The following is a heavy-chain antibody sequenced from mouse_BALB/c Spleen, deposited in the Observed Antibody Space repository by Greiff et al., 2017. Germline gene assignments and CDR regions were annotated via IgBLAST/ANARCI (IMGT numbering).Heavy chain of an antibody. CDR1: GFTFSSYA. CDR3: ARVQSLYYFDY. J-gene: IGHJ2*01. CDR2: ISSGGST. D-gene: IGHD6-1*01. V-gene: IGHV5-6-5*01. Sequence: EVQVVESGGGLVKPGGSLKLSCAASGFTFSSYAMSWVRQTPEKRLEWVASISSGGSTYYPDSVKGRFTISRDNARNILYLQMSSLRSEDTAMYYCARVQSLYYFDYWGQGTTLTVSS.